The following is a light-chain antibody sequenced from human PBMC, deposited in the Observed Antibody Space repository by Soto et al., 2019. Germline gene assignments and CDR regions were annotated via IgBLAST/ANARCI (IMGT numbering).Light chain of an antibody. CDR2: AAS. J-gene: IGKJ1*01. CDR1: QSVSIY. CDR3: QQSYSTPPWT. V-gene: IGKV1-39*01. Sequence: DVQMTQSPSSLSASVGDRVTITCRASQSVSIYLNWYQQKPGKAPNLLISAASSLQNGVPSRFRGSGSGTDSTLTISGLQPEDFATYYCQQSYSTPPWTFGQGTKVEIK.